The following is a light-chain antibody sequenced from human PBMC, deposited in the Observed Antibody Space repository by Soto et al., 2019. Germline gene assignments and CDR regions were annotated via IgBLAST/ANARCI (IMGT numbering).Light chain of an antibody. V-gene: IGLV2-23*01. J-gene: IGLJ2*01. Sequence: QSALTQPASVSGSPGQSITISCTGTSSDVGSDNLVSWYQQHPRKAPKLMVYEGSKRPSGVSNGFSGSNSGNTASLTISGLQDEDEADYYCCSYAGSVVFGGGTKLTVL. CDR1: SSDVGSDNL. CDR2: EGS. CDR3: CSYAGSVV.